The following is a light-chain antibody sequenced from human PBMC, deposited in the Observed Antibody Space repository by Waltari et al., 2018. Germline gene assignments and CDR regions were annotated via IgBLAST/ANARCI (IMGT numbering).Light chain of an antibody. CDR3: SSYTSSSRMV. Sequence: QSALPQPASVSGSPGQSITISCTGTSSDVGGYNYVSWYQQHPGKAPKLMIYDVSNRPSGVSNRFSGSKSGNTASLTISGLQAEDEADYYCSSYTSSSRMVFGGGTKLTVL. J-gene: IGLJ2*01. CDR2: DVS. CDR1: SSDVGGYNY. V-gene: IGLV2-14*03.